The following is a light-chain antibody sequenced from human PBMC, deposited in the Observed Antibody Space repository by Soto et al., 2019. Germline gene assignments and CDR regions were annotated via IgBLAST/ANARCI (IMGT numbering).Light chain of an antibody. CDR3: CSYAGSRTWV. Sequence: QSVLTQPASVSGSPGQSITISCAGTSANLGSYNLVSWYQQHPGKAPKLIIYEVTKRPSGVSDRFSGSKSGNTASLTISGLQAEDEAHYYCCSYAGSRTWVFGGGTKVTVL. CDR1: SANLGSYNL. CDR2: EVT. V-gene: IGLV2-23*02. J-gene: IGLJ3*02.